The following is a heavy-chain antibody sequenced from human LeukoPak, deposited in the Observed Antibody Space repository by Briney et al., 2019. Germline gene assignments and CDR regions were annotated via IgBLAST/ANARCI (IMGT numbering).Heavy chain of an antibody. Sequence: GGSRDLSLEAPGFPAGSNEMSGFGQPPGKGREWAYSISGGSTYYADSRKGRFTISRDNAKNSLYLQMNSLRAEDTAVYYCARFGDIAAAVNDAFDIWGQGTMVTVSS. CDR3: ARFGDIAAAVNDAFDI. CDR1: GFPAGSNE. V-gene: IGHV3-38-3*01. D-gene: IGHD6-13*01. J-gene: IGHJ3*02. CDR2: ISGGST.